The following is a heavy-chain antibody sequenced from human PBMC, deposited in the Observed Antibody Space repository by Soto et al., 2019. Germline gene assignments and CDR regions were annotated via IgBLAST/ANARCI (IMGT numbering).Heavy chain of an antibody. CDR3: AKEVHFWSGYYTRNYFDY. Sequence: QVQLVESGGGVVQPGRSLRLSCAASGFTFSSYGMHWVRQAPGKGLEWVAVISYDGSNKYYADSVKGRFTISRDNSKNTLYLQMNSLRAEDTAAYYCAKEVHFWSGYYTRNYFDYWGQGTLVTVSS. D-gene: IGHD3-3*02. J-gene: IGHJ4*02. V-gene: IGHV3-30*18. CDR1: GFTFSSYG. CDR2: ISYDGSNK.